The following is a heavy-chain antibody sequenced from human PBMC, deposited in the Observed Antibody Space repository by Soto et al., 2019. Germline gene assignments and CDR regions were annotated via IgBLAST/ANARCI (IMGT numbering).Heavy chain of an antibody. V-gene: IGHV1-8*01. CDR2: MNPNSGNT. J-gene: IGHJ6*02. CDR3: ARGVNGYFGCYYYGMDV. Sequence: GASVKVSCKASGYTFTSYDINWVRQATGQGLEWMGWMNPNSGNTGYAQKFQGRVTMTRNTSISTAYMELSSLRSEDTAVYYCARGVNGYFGCYYYGMDVWGQGTTVTVSS. CDR1: GYTFTSYD. D-gene: IGHD5-18*01.